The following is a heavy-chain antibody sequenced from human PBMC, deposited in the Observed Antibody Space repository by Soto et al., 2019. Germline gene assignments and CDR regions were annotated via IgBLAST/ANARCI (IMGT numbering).Heavy chain of an antibody. V-gene: IGHV4-59*01. CDR3: ARIPSYGSGSYYGLSDAFDI. D-gene: IGHD3-10*01. CDR2: IYYSGST. CDR1: GGSISSYY. J-gene: IGHJ3*02. Sequence: SETLSLTCTVSGGSISSYYWSWIRQPPGKGLEWIGYIYYSGSTNYNPSLKSRVTISVDTSKNQFSLKLSSVTAADTAVYYCARIPSYGSGSYYGLSDAFDIWGQGTMVTVSS.